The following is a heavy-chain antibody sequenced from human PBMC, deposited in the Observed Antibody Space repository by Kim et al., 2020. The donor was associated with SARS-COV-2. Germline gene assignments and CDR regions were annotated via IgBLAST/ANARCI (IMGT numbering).Heavy chain of an antibody. J-gene: IGHJ6*02. Sequence: ASVKVSCKASGYTFTSYAMNWVRQAPGQGLEWMGWINTNTGNPTYAQGFTGRFVFSLDTSVSTAYLQISSLKAEDTAVYYCARPLWFGVYYYYGMDVWGQGTTVTVSS. V-gene: IGHV7-4-1*02. D-gene: IGHD3-10*01. CDR2: INTNTGNP. CDR1: GYTFTSYA. CDR3: ARPLWFGVYYYYGMDV.